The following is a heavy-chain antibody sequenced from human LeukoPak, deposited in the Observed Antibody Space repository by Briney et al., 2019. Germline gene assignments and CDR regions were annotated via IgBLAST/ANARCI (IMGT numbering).Heavy chain of an antibody. Sequence: GGCLRLAWATPGPTLSSSAAQWVRQPPGKWLGWGAVISYDGNNKYCGDSVKGRFTISRENSKNTRYLQMNSLRAEDTAVYYCARIDGGGDFDYWGQGTLVTVSS. CDR1: GPTLSSSA. V-gene: IGHV3-30*04. CDR3: ARIDGGGDFDY. CDR2: ISYDGNNK. D-gene: IGHD4-23*01. J-gene: IGHJ4*02.